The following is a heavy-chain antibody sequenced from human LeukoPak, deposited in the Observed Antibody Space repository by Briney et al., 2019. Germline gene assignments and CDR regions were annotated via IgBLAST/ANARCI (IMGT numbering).Heavy chain of an antibody. V-gene: IGHV5-51*01. CDR1: GYSFTSYW. CDR3: ARRYGGNSPAAYWYFDL. D-gene: IGHD4-23*01. Sequence: GESLKISCKGSGYSFTSYWIGWVRQMPGKGLEWMGIIYPGDSDTRYSPSFQGQVTISADKSISTAYLQWSSLKASDTAMYYCARRYGGNSPAAYWYFDLWGRGTLVTVSS. CDR2: IYPGDSDT. J-gene: IGHJ2*01.